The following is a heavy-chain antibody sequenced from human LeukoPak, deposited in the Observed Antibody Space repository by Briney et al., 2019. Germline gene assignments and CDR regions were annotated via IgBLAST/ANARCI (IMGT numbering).Heavy chain of an antibody. CDR2: INPNSGGT. CDR1: GYTFTGYY. Sequence: GASVKVSCKASGYTFTGYYMHWVRQAPGQGLEWMGWINPNSGGTNYAQKFQGRVTMTRDTSISTAYMELSRLRSDDTAVYYCARGGRRTTGTTKLYYYYYMDVWGKGTTVTVSS. J-gene: IGHJ6*03. D-gene: IGHD1-1*01. CDR3: ARGGRRTTGTTKLYYYYYMDV. V-gene: IGHV1-2*02.